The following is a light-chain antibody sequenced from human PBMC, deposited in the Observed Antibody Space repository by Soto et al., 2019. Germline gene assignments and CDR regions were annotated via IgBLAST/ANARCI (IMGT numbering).Light chain of an antibody. CDR3: QQYNTYST. CDR2: GAS. J-gene: IGKJ5*01. V-gene: IGKV3-15*01. CDR1: QSVSSN. Sequence: EIVMTQSPVTLSVSPGERATLSCRASQSVSSNLAWYQQKPGQAPRLLIYGASTRATGIPARFSGSGSGTEFTLNIRSLKSEDFATYYCQQYNTYSTFGQGTRLEIK.